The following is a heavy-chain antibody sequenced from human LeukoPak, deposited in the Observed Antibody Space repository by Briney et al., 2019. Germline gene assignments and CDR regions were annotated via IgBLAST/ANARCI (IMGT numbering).Heavy chain of an antibody. CDR2: IIPIFGTA. CDR1: GGTFCSYA. Sequence: ASVKVSCKASGGTFCSYAISWVRQAPGQGLEWMGGIIPIFGTANYAQKFQGRVTITTDESTSTAYMELSSLRSEDTAVYYCAREERGDGYNYDHFDYWGQGTLVTVSS. CDR3: AREERGDGYNYDHFDY. J-gene: IGHJ4*02. D-gene: IGHD5-24*01. V-gene: IGHV1-69*05.